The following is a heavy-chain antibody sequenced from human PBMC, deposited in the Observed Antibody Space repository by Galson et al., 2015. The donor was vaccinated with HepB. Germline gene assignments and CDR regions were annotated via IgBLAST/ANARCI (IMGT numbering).Heavy chain of an antibody. J-gene: IGHJ4*02. CDR2: IYYSGST. Sequence: GWIRQPPGKGLEWIGSIYYSGSTYYNPSLKSRVTISVDTSKNQFSLKLSSVTAADTAVYYCASGVDIVVVPVDSSSWDNAPLFDYWGQGTLVTVSS. V-gene: IGHV4-39*01. D-gene: IGHD2-2*03. CDR3: ASGVDIVVVPVDSSSWDNAPLFDY.